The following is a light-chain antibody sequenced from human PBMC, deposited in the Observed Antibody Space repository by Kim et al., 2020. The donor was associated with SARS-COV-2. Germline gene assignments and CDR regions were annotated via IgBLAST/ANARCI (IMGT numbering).Light chain of an antibody. CDR3: QVWDGSSDQGV. CDR2: YDS. Sequence: SYELTQPPSVSVAPGKTARITCGGNNIGSKSVHCYQQKPGQAPVLVISYDSDRPSGIPERFSGSTSGNTATLTISRVEAGAEADYYCQVWDGSSDQGVFG. V-gene: IGLV3-21*04. CDR1: NIGSKS. J-gene: IGLJ3*02.